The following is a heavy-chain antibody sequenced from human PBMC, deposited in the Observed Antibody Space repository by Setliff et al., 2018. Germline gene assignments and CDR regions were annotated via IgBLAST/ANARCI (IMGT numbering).Heavy chain of an antibody. CDR3: ARVSTVTTWPYYYYMGV. J-gene: IGHJ6*03. CDR2: IYTSGRT. V-gene: IGHV4-4*07. CDR1: GGSISSYY. D-gene: IGHD4-4*01. Sequence: PSETLSLTCTVSGGSISSYYWSWIRQPAGKGLEWIGRIYTSGRTNYNPSLKSRVTMSVDTSKNQFSLKLSSVTAADAAVYYCARVSTVTTWPYYYYMGVWGKGTTVTVSS.